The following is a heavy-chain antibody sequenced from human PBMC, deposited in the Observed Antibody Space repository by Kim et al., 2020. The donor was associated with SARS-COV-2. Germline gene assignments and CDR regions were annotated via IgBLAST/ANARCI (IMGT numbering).Heavy chain of an antibody. CDR2: IRAEGDA. CDR3: VTDRDWAFDY. D-gene: IGHD3-9*01. J-gene: IGHJ4*02. V-gene: IGHV3-21*05. CDR1: GFSFNTDP. Sequence: GGSLRLSCEASGFSFNTDPINRVRQAPGKGLEWIANIRAEGDAYYADSVKGRFTVSRDNARASLSLQMDSLRVDDTAFYYCVTDRDWAFDYWGQGALVTV.